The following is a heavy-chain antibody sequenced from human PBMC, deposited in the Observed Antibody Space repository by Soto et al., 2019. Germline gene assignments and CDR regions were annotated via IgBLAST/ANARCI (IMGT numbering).Heavy chain of an antibody. V-gene: IGHV1-69*13. Sequence: SVKVCGEASGGTFSSYAISWVRQAPGQGLEWMGGIIPIFGTANYAQKFQGRVTITADESTSTAYMELSSLRSEDTAVYYCARVRYYDSSGYYGREDYWGQGTLVTVSS. CDR1: GGTFSSYA. J-gene: IGHJ4*02. D-gene: IGHD3-22*01. CDR2: IIPIFGTA. CDR3: ARVRYYDSSGYYGREDY.